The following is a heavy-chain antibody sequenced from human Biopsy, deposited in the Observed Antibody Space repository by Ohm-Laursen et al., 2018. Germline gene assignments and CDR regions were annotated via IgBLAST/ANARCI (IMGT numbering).Heavy chain of an antibody. CDR1: GGSIISYY. CDR2: VYNGGIT. J-gene: IGHJ5*02. D-gene: IGHD3-3*01. Sequence: SENLSLTCSVSGGSIISYYWTWIRQPPGKGLEWIGHVYNGGITNYNPSLKSRVTISKDTSKNQFSLQVNSVTAADTAVYYCARTPRDSFWSGSYKRGLWFDPWGQGTLVSVSS. CDR3: ARTPRDSFWSGSYKRGLWFDP. V-gene: IGHV4-59*01.